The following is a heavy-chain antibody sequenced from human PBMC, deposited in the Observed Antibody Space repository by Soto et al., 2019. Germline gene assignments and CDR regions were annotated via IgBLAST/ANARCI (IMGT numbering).Heavy chain of an antibody. CDR1: GGSISSYY. CDR3: ARAAAGYYFDY. Sequence: TSETLSLTCTVSGGSISSYYWSWIRQPPGKGLEWIGYIYYSGSTNYNPSLKSRVTISVDTSKNQFSLKLSSVTAADTAVYYCARAAAGYYFDYWGQGTLVTVSS. CDR2: IYYSGST. D-gene: IGHD6-13*01. V-gene: IGHV4-59*01. J-gene: IGHJ4*02.